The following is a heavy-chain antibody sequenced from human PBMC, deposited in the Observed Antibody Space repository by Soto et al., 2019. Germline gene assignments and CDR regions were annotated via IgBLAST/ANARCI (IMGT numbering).Heavy chain of an antibody. D-gene: IGHD3-10*01. CDR3: ARRTFGELNSGMDV. Sequence: QVQLVQSGAEVKKPGASVKVSFKASGYTCTSYGISWSRQAPGQGLEWMGWISAYNGNTNYAQKLQGIVTMTTDTSTSPAYMELRSLRSDDTAVYYCARRTFGELNSGMDVWGQGTTVTVSS. J-gene: IGHJ6*02. CDR2: ISAYNGNT. V-gene: IGHV1-18*04. CDR1: GYTCTSYG.